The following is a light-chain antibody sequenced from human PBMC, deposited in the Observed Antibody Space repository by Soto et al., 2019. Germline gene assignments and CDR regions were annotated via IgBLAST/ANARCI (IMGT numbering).Light chain of an antibody. J-gene: IGKJ1*01. CDR1: QSVRTY. CDR3: QQSDSTPWT. CDR2: GVS. V-gene: IGKV1-39*01. Sequence: DIQMMQSPSSLSASVGDRVTITCRASQSVRTYVNWYQQKPGKAPNLLIYGVSTLHSGVPSRFSGAGSGTDFTLTISRLQPEDFASYYCQQSDSTPWTFGPGTKVEIK.